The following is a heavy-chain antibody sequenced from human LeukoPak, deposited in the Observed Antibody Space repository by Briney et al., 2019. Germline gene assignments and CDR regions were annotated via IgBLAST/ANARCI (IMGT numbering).Heavy chain of an antibody. CDR3: AGGGGSYGDV. CDR2: FDPYNGGT. D-gene: IGHD1-26*01. J-gene: IGHJ3*01. V-gene: IGHV1-2*06. Sequence: GASVKVSYKASGYTFTAYYMHWVRQAPGQGLEWMGRFDPYNGGTSYAQKFQGRVTITRDTSVSTDYMELSSLRSDDTAVYYCAGGGGSYGDVWGQGTMVAVSS. CDR1: GYTFTAYY.